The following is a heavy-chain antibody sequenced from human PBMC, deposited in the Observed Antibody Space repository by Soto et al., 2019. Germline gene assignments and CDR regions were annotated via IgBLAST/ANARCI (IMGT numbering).Heavy chain of an antibody. V-gene: IGHV4-30-2*01. CDR3: ARAGGLGAVAADY. J-gene: IGHJ4*02. D-gene: IGHD6-19*01. CDR1: GGSISSGGYS. Sequence: QLQLQESGSGLVKPSQTLSLTCAVSGGSISSGGYSWSWIRQPPGKGLEWIGYIYHSGSTYYNPSLKSRVTIPVDRAKNPFSLKLSSVTAADTAVYYCARAGGLGAVAADYWGQGTLVTVSS. CDR2: IYHSGST.